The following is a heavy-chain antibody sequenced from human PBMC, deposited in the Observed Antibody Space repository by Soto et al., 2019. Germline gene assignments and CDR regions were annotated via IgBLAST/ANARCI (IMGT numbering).Heavy chain of an antibody. Sequence: TLSLTCTVSGDSISSGNKYWSWIRQPPGKGLEWIGYIFSSGTTYYNPSLKSRLTRSLDTSENQFSLKLNSLTDADTAVYYCARVPSPFDYYYAMDVWGQGTTVTVSS. CDR1: GDSISSGNKY. CDR2: IFSSGTT. J-gene: IGHJ6*02. CDR3: ARVPSPFDYYYAMDV. D-gene: IGHD3-16*01. V-gene: IGHV4-30-4*01.